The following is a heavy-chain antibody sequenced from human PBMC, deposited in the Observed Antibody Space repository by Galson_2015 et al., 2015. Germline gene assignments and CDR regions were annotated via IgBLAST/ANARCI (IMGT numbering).Heavy chain of an antibody. CDR3: ARDMAGPGPPSAFDI. V-gene: IGHV1-69*13. Sequence: SVKVSCKASGCTFSSYAISWVRQAPGQGLEWMGGIIPIFGTANYAQKFQGRVTITADESTSTAYMELSSLRSEDTAVYYCARDMAGPGPPSAFDIWGQGTMVTVSS. D-gene: IGHD3-10*01. J-gene: IGHJ3*02. CDR1: GCTFSSYA. CDR2: IIPIFGTA.